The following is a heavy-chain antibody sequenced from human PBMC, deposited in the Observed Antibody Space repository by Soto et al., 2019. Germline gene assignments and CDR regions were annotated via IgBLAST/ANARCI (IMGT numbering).Heavy chain of an antibody. J-gene: IGHJ6*02. CDR3: AKGSMGYYDSSGHLNYYYGMDV. CDR1: GFTFSSYG. CDR2: ISYDGSNK. Sequence: GGSLRLSRAASGFTFSSYGMHWVRQAPDKGLEWVAVISYDGSNKYYADSVEGRFTISRDNSKNTLYLQMNSLRAEDTAVYYCAKGSMGYYDSSGHLNYYYGMDVSGQGTTVTVSS. D-gene: IGHD3-22*01. V-gene: IGHV3-30*18.